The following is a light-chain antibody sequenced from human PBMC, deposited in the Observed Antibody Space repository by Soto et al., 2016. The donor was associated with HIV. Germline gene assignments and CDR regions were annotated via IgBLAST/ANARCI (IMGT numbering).Light chain of an antibody. Sequence: SYVLTQPPSVSVAPGKTATITCGGNNIGVKSVHWYQKKPGQAPVLVVHDARDRPSGIPERFSGFDSEDTATLTITRVEAGDEADYYCQVWDNYNDHPVFGGGTQLTVL. V-gene: IGLV3-21*03. CDR1: NIGVKS. CDR2: DAR. CDR3: QVWDNYNDHPV. J-gene: IGLJ2*01.